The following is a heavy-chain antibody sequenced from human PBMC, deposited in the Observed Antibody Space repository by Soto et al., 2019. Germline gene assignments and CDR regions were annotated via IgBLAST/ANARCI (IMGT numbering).Heavy chain of an antibody. CDR1: GGSISSSSYY. CDR2: IYYSGST. D-gene: IGHD6-13*01. Sequence: XATLSLTCTVSGGSISSSSYYWGWIRQPPGKGLEWIGSIYYSGSTYYNPSLKSRVTISVDTSKNQFSLKLSSVTAADTAVYYCASKAAVAFDIWGQGTMVTVPS. CDR3: ASKAAVAFDI. J-gene: IGHJ3*02. V-gene: IGHV4-39*01.